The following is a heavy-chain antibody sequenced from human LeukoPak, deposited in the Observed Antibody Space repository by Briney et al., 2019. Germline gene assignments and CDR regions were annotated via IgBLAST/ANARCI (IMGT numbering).Heavy chain of an antibody. J-gene: IGHJ6*02. V-gene: IGHV4-4*07. D-gene: IGHD3-22*01. Sequence: SDTLSLTCTVSGRSISTYFWSWTRQPAGKGLEWIGRIYTSGSPNYNPSLKSRVTMSVDTSTNQFSLKLSSVTAADTAVYYCARDRVESSGYYYYYGMDVWGQGTTVTVSS. CDR3: ARDRVESSGYYYYYGMDV. CDR1: GRSISTYF. CDR2: IYTSGSP.